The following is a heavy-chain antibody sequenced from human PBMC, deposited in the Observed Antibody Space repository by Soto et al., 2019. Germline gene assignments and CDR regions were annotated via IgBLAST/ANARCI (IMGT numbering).Heavy chain of an antibody. Sequence: ASVKVSCKASGYTFTGYYMHWVRQAPGQGLEWMGWINPNSGGTNYAQKFQGWVTMTRDTSISTAYMELSRLRSDDTAVYYCARDKPYCSGGSCRFRFDPWGQGTLVTVSS. CDR2: INPNSGGT. J-gene: IGHJ5*02. V-gene: IGHV1-2*04. D-gene: IGHD2-15*01. CDR3: ARDKPYCSGGSCRFRFDP. CDR1: GYTFTGYY.